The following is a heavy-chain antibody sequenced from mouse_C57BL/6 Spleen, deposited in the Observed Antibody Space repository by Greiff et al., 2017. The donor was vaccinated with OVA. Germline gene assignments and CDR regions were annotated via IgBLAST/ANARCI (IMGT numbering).Heavy chain of an antibody. J-gene: IGHJ1*03. Sequence: QVQLQQPGAELVMPGASVKLSCKASGYTFTSYWMHWVKQRPGQGLEWIGEIDPSDSYTNYNQKFTGKSTLTVDKSSSTAYRQLSRLTSEDSAVYYWARRRNFDVWGTGTTVTVSS. CDR3: ARRRNFDV. V-gene: IGHV1-69*01. CDR1: GYTFTSYW. CDR2: IDPSDSYT.